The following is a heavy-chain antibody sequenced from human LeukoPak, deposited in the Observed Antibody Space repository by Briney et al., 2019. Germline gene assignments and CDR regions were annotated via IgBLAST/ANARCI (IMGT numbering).Heavy chain of an antibody. Sequence: GGSLRLSCAASGFTFSSYGMHWVRQAPGKGLEWVAVISYDGSNKYYADSVKGRFTISRDNSKNTLYLQMNSLRAEDTAVYYCAKEGRSKLTGYYPDAFDIWGQGTMVTVSS. J-gene: IGHJ3*02. CDR1: GFTFSSYG. CDR2: ISYDGSNK. V-gene: IGHV3-30*18. CDR3: AKEGRSKLTGYYPDAFDI. D-gene: IGHD3-9*01.